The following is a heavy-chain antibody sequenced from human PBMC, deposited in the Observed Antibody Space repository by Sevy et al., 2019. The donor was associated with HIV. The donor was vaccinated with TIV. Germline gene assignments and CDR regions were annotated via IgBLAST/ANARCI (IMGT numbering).Heavy chain of an antibody. CDR1: GGSISSYY. D-gene: IGHD3-10*01. V-gene: IGHV4-59*01. CDR2: IYYSGST. Sequence: TLSLTCTVSGGSISSYYWSWIRQPPGKGLEWIGYIYYSGSTNYNPSLKSRVTISVDTSKNQFSLKLSSVTAADTAVYYCAREGVYYGSGSPIGWFDPWGQGTLVTVSS. CDR3: AREGVYYGSGSPIGWFDP. J-gene: IGHJ5*02.